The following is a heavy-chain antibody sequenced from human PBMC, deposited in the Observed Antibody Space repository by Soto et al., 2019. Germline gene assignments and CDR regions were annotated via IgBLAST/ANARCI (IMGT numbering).Heavy chain of an antibody. CDR2: IYNSGST. CDR1: GGSISSSNW. CDR3: ARVVPAAPYYYYYGMDV. Sequence: PSETLSLTCAVSGGSISSSNWWSWVRQPPGKGLEWIGEIYNSGSTNYNPSLKSRVTISVDKSKNQFSLKLSSVTAADTAVYYCARVVPAAPYYYYYGMDVRGQGTTVTVSS. D-gene: IGHD2-2*01. V-gene: IGHV4-4*02. J-gene: IGHJ6*02.